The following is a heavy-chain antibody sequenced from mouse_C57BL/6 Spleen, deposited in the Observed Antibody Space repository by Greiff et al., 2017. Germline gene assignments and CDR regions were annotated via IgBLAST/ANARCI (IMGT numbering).Heavy chain of an antibody. CDR3: TTRLYDYDGWFAY. CDR1: GFNIKDYY. CDR2: IDPEDGDT. J-gene: IGHJ3*01. Sequence: EVQRVESGAELVRPGASVKLSCTASGFNIKDYYMHWVKQRPEQGLEWIGRIDPEDGDTEYAPKFQGKATMTADTSSNTAYLQLSSLTSEDTAVYYCTTRLYDYDGWFAYWGQGTLVTVSA. D-gene: IGHD2-4*01. V-gene: IGHV14-1*01.